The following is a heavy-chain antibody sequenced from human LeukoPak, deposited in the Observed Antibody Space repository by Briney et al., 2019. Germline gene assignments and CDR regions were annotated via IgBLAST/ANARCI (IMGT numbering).Heavy chain of an antibody. CDR2: IIPILGIA. CDR3: ARGKMVTRSMDV. J-gene: IGHJ6*02. V-gene: IGHV1-69*02. Sequence: SVKVSCKASGGTFSSYTISWVRQAPGQGLERMGRIIPILGIANYAQKFQGRVTITADKSTSTAYMELSSLRSEDTAVYYCARGKMVTRSMDVWGQGTTVTVSS. CDR1: GGTFSSYT. D-gene: IGHD4-23*01.